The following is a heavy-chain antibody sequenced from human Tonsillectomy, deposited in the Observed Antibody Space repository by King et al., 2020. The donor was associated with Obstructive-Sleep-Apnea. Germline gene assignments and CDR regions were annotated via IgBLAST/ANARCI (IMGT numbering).Heavy chain of an antibody. CDR2: ISTYNGNT. V-gene: IGHV1-18*01. J-gene: IGHJ6*02. D-gene: IGHD3-16*01. Sequence: VQLVESGGEVKKPGASVKVSCKASGYTFSNHGISWVRQAPGQGLEWMGWISTYNGNTKYAQKFQGRVTMTTETSTSTVYMELRSLRSDDTAMYYCARDGGYYGMDVWGQGTMVTVSS. CDR1: GYTFSNHG. CDR3: ARDGGYYGMDV.